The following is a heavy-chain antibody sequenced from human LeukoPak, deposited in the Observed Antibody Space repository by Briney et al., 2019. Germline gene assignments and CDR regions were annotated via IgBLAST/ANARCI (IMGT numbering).Heavy chain of an antibody. D-gene: IGHD6-13*01. J-gene: IGHJ2*01. CDR2: IYYSGST. CDR3: AGHIISSSWYFDL. Sequence: SETLSLTCTVSGGSISSYYWSWIRQPPGKGLEWIGYIYYSGSTNYNPSLKSRVTISVDTSKNQFSLKLSSVTAADTAVYYCAGHIISSSWYFDLWGRDTLVTVSS. CDR1: GGSISSYY. V-gene: IGHV4-59*08.